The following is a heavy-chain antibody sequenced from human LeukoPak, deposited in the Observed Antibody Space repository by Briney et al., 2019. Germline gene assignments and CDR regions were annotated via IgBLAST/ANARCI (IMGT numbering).Heavy chain of an antibody. Sequence: ASVKVSCKASGDTFTGYYMHWVRQAPGQGLEWMGWINPNSGGTNYAQKFQGRVTMTRDTSISTAYMELSRLRSDDTAVYYCARDYSGYTPYNWFDPWGQGTLVTVSS. D-gene: IGHD5-12*01. J-gene: IGHJ5*02. CDR2: INPNSGGT. CDR3: ARDYSGYTPYNWFDP. CDR1: GDTFTGYY. V-gene: IGHV1-2*02.